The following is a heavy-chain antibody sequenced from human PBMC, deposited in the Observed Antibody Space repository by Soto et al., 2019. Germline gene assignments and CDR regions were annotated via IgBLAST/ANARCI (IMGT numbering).Heavy chain of an antibody. Sequence: EVQLVESGGGLVQPGGSLRLSCAASGFTFSSYDMHWVRQATGKGLEWVSAIGTARDRYYPRSVKGRFTISRENAKNSLYLQMNSLRAGDTAVYYCERGYSYGNYFDYWGQGTIVTVSS. CDR1: GFTFSSYD. D-gene: IGHD5-18*01. CDR2: IGTARDR. CDR3: ERGYSYGNYFDY. J-gene: IGHJ4*02. V-gene: IGHV3-13*01.